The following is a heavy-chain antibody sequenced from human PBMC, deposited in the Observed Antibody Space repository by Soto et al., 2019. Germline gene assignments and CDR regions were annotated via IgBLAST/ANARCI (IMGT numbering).Heavy chain of an antibody. D-gene: IGHD2-21*02. J-gene: IGHJ1*01. CDR1: GFSLDDYT. V-gene: IGHV3-9*01. CDR3: AKDDVAGDGLWLVAD. Sequence: PGGSLRLSCAGFGFSLDDYTMHWVRQAPGKGLEWVSGITWNSDKRAYAASVRGRFTVSKDSAKNSLYLEMNSLRAEDTAMYYCAKDDVAGDGLWLVADWGQGILVTVPQ. CDR2: ITWNSDKR.